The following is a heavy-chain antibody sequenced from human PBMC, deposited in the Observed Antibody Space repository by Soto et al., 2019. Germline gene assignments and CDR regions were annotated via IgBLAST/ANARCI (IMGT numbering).Heavy chain of an antibody. J-gene: IGHJ4*02. D-gene: IGHD3-9*01. CDR3: AKLPQYDILTGYLNYFDY. V-gene: IGHV3-23*01. CDR2: ISDGGGRT. CDR1: GVTFSCFA. Sequence: LSCRASGVTFSCFARTCVRQTPGKGLEWVSAISDGGGRTYYADSVKGRFTISRDNSKNTLYLHMNSPRAEDTAVYYCAKLPQYDILTGYLNYFDYWGQGTLVTVSS.